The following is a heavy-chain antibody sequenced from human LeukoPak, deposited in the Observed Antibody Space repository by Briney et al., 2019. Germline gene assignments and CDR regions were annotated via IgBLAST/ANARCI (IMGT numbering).Heavy chain of an antibody. J-gene: IGHJ4*02. D-gene: IGHD1-7*01. CDR2: ISGSGGST. CDR1: GFTVSSNY. V-gene: IGHV3-23*01. Sequence: GGSLRLSCAASGFTVSSNYMSWVRQAPGKGLEWVSAISGSGGSTYYADSVKGRFTISRDNSKNTLYLQMNSLRAEDTAVYYCAKDGSNFRSPPYYFDYWGQGTLVTVSS. CDR3: AKDGSNFRSPPYYFDY.